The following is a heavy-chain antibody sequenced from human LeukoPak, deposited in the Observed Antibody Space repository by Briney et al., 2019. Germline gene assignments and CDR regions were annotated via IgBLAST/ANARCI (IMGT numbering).Heavy chain of an antibody. D-gene: IGHD6-13*01. Sequence: GGSLRLSCAASGFTFSNYSMNWVRKAPGKGLGWVSSISSSSYIYYADSVKGRFAISRDNARNSLYLQMNSLRVEGTAVYYCARSSRTSWYSDYWGQGTLVTVSS. CDR1: GFTFSNYS. CDR2: ISSSSYI. V-gene: IGHV3-21*01. CDR3: ARSSRTSWYSDY. J-gene: IGHJ4*02.